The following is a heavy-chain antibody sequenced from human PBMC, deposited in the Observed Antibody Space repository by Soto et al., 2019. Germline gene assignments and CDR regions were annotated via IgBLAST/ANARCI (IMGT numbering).Heavy chain of an antibody. D-gene: IGHD6-6*01. V-gene: IGHV1-69*13. CDR1: GGTFSSYA. J-gene: IGHJ5*02. CDR2: IIPIFGTA. Sequence: SVKVSCKASGGTFSSYAISWVRQAPGQGLEWMGGIIPIFGTANYAQKFQGRVTITADESTSTAYMELSSLRSEDTAVYYCARRLYSSSSTNWFDPWGQGTLVTVSA. CDR3: ARRLYSSSSTNWFDP.